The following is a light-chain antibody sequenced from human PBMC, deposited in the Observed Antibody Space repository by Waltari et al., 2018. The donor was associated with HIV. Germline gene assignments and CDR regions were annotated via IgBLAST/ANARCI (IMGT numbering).Light chain of an antibody. V-gene: IGKV1-5*03. CDR1: QSISSW. Sequence: DIQMTQSPSTLSASVGDRVTITCRASQSISSWFAWYQQKPGKAPKRLIYKASSLESGGPARFSGSVSGTEFTLTVSSLQPEDFATYYCQQYNSYPYTFSQGTKLEIK. J-gene: IGKJ2*01. CDR3: QQYNSYPYT. CDR2: KAS.